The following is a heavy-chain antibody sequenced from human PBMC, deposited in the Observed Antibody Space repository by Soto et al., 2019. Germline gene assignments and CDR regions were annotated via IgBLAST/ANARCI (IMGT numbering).Heavy chain of an antibody. J-gene: IGHJ4*02. CDR1: SGSISSSNW. D-gene: IGHD6-19*01. CDR2: IYHSGST. V-gene: IGHV4-4*02. CDR3: ASLTLGDSSGWYGGYYFAY. Sequence: QVQLQESGPGLVKPSGTLSLTCAVSSGSISSSNWWSWVRQPPVKGLEWIGEIYHSGSTNYNPSLQRRFTISVDKSKNQCSLKLSSVTAADTAVYYCASLTLGDSSGWYGGYYFAYWVQGTLVTVSS.